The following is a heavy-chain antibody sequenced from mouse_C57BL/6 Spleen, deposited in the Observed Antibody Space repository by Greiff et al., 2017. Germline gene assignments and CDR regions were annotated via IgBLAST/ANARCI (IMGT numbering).Heavy chain of an antibody. CDR1: GYTFTSYW. J-gene: IGHJ2*01. CDR3: ARGGGSYFDY. CDR2: IYPGSGST. V-gene: IGHV1-55*01. Sequence: GAELVKPGASVKLSCKASGYTFTSYWITWVKQRPGQGLEWIGDIYPGSGSTNYNEKFKSKATLTVDTSSSTAYMQLSSLTSENSAVSYCARGGGSYFDYWGQGTTLTVSS.